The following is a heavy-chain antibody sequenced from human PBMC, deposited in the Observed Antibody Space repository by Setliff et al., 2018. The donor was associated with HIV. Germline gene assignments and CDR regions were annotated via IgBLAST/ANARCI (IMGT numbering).Heavy chain of an antibody. CDR2: IRYDGNKI. CDR1: GYTFDSYG. D-gene: IGHD1-1*01. J-gene: IGHJ4*02. CDR3: ASARIPTGGTSTSFDY. Sequence: TGGSLRLSCVASGYTFDSYGMHWVRQAPGKGLEWVAVIRYDGNKIDYGDSVKGRFTISRDNSKNTLYLQMNSLRADDTAVYHCASARIPTGGTSTSFDYWGQGTLVTVSS. V-gene: IGHV3-33*01.